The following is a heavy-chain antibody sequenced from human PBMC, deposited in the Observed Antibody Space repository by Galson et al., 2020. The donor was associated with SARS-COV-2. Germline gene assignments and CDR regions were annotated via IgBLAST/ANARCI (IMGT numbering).Heavy chain of an antibody. CDR2: TSFDGSVT. CDR1: GFTFSGYV. Sequence: LKISCAASGFTFSGYVMHWVRQVPGKGLEWVAVTSFDGSVTNYADSVKGRFTISRDNSKNTLYLQMNSLRADDTAVYYCSRGGSSGDDAFDIWGHGTMVTVSS. CDR3: SRGGSSGDDAFDI. D-gene: IGHD6-19*01. V-gene: IGHV3-30*03. J-gene: IGHJ3*02.